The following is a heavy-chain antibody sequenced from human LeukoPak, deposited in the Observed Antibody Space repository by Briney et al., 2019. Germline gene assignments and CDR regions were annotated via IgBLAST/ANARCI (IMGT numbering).Heavy chain of an antibody. Sequence: SETLSLTCTVSGGSISSSSYYWGWIRQPPGKGLEWIGSIYYSGSTYHNPSLKSRVTISVDTSKNQFSLKLSSVTAADTAVYYCARGGMDVWGQGTTVTVSS. J-gene: IGHJ6*02. CDR1: GGSISSSSYY. V-gene: IGHV4-39*01. CDR3: ARGGMDV. CDR2: IYYSGST.